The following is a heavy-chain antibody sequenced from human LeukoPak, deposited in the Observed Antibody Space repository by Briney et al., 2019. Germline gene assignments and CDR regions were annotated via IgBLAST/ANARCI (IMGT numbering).Heavy chain of an antibody. J-gene: IGHJ4*02. CDR1: GFTFSSYW. V-gene: IGHV3-7*01. CDR3: ARSSYYDSSGYDFDY. Sequence: GGSLRLSCAASGFTFSSYWMSWVRQAPGKGLEWVANIKQDGSEKYYVDSVKGRFTISRDNAKNSLYLQMNSLRAEDTAVYHCARSSYYDSSGYDFDYWGQGTLVTVSS. CDR2: IKQDGSEK. D-gene: IGHD3-22*01.